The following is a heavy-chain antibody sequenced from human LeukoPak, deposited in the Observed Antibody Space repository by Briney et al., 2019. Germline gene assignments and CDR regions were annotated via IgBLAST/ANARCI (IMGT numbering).Heavy chain of an antibody. CDR2: IVPIFGTA. CDR1: GGTFTSYA. D-gene: IGHD1-14*01. CDR3: ARAGSEPKRRLFDY. Sequence: SVKVSCKASGGTFTSYAISWVRQAPGQGLEWMGGIVPIFGTANYAQKFQGRVTITADESTSSAYMELSSLRSEDTAVYYGARAGSEPKRRLFDYWGQGTLVTVSS. J-gene: IGHJ4*02. V-gene: IGHV1-69*13.